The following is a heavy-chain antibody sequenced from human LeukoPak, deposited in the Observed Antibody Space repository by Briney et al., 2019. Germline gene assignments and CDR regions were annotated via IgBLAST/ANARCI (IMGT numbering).Heavy chain of an antibody. CDR3: ARDLHSGLYNWFDP. CDR1: GFTFSDYY. CDR2: ISSSGSTI. J-gene: IGHJ5*02. V-gene: IGHV3-11*01. D-gene: IGHD5-12*01. Sequence: PGGSLRLSCAASGFTFSDYYMSWIRQAPGKGLEWVSYISSSGSTIYYADSVKGRFTISRDNAKNSLYLQMNSLRAEDTAVYYCARDLHSGLYNWFDPWGQGTLVTVSS.